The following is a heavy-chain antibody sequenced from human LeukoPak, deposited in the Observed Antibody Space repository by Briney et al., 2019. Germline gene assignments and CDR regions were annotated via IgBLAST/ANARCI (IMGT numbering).Heavy chain of an antibody. V-gene: IGHV5-10-1*01. CDR2: IDPSDSYT. CDR3: AMSSSSQRGYYYYGMDV. CDR1: GYSFTSYW. Sequence: GASLKISCKGSGYSFTSYWISWVRQMPGKGLEWMGRIDPSDSYTNYSPSFQGHVTISADKSISTAYLQWSSRKASDSAMYYCAMSSSSQRGYYYYGMDVWGQGTTVTVSS. J-gene: IGHJ6*02. D-gene: IGHD6-13*01.